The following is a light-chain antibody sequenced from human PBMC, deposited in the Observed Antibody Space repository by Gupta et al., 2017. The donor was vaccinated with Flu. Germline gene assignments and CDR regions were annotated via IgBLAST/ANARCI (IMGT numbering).Light chain of an antibody. CDR3: QQYSTYPFT. CDR2: RTS. V-gene: IGKV1-5*03. CDR1: QTISTW. J-gene: IGKJ2*01. Sequence: DIQMTQSPSPLSASVGDRVTITCRASQTISTWLAWYQQKPGEAPNLLIFRTSILGNGVPSRFSGSGSGTEFTLTISSLQSDDFATYYCQQYSTYPFTFGQGTKLEI.